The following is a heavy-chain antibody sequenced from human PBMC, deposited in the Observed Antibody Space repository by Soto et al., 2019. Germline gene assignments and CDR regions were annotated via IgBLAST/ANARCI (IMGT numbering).Heavy chain of an antibody. D-gene: IGHD1-26*01. Sequence: ASVKVSCKASGYTFTVYYMHWVRQAPGQGLEWMGWINPKSGGTMYPQKFQGRVTMTWDTSISTAYMALTRLRSDDTAVYYCARDLAKGGGSAGFDYWAQGTLVTVSS. J-gene: IGHJ4*02. CDR1: GYTFTVYY. CDR2: INPKSGGT. CDR3: ARDLAKGGGSAGFDY. V-gene: IGHV1-2*02.